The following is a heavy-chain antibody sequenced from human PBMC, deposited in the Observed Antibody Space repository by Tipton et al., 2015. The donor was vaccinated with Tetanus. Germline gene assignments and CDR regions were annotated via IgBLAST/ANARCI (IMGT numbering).Heavy chain of an antibody. CDR2: IGNNGYSK. V-gene: IGHV3-11*01. J-gene: IGHJ1*01. Sequence: SLRLSCTASGLTFSDYYMSWIRQAPGKGLEWVSSIGNNGYSKYYADSVEGRFTVYRDNVKNSLSLQMNSLRPGDTAVYYCARGGSDWSWYLQHWGQGTLVTVSS. CDR1: GLTFSDYY. CDR3: ARGGSDWSWYLQH. D-gene: IGHD6-19*01.